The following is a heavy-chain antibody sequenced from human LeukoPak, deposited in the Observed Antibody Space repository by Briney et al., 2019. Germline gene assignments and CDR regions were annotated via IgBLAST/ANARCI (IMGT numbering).Heavy chain of an antibody. Sequence: SETLSLTCTVSGGSIRSNYWSWIRQPPGKGLEWIGYLYNSGSTNYNPSLKSRVTISADTSKNQVSLKLSSVTAADTAVYYCARHPGGYVFDYWGQGTLVTVSS. CDR1: GGSIRSNY. D-gene: IGHD5-12*01. CDR3: ARHPGGYVFDY. CDR2: LYNSGST. V-gene: IGHV4-59*08. J-gene: IGHJ4*02.